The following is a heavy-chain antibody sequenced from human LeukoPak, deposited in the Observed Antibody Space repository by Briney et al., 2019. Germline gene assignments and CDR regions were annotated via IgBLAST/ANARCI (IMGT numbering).Heavy chain of an antibody. J-gene: IGHJ4*02. Sequence: GEFLRLSCAASGFTFTSYWMHWVRQAPGKGLVWVSRIDSDGSSTSFADSVKGRFTISRDNAKNTLYLQMSSLRAEDTALYYCVRGRILQDYWGQGTLVTVSS. D-gene: IGHD2-15*01. CDR2: IDSDGSST. V-gene: IGHV3-74*01. CDR1: GFTFTSYW. CDR3: VRGRILQDY.